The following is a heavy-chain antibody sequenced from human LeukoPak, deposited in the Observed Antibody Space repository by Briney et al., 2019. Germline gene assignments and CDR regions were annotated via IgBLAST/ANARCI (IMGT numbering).Heavy chain of an antibody. D-gene: IGHD2-15*01. J-gene: IGHJ6*03. Sequence: PGGTLRLSCAASGFTFSTYGMSWVRQAPGKGLEWVSAVSSTGGTTYYADSVKGRFTISRDNSKNTLFLQISSLRAEDTAVYYCAKNGDRGAFCSGGTCYPYYYYYMDVWGKGTTVTISS. CDR2: VSSTGGTT. V-gene: IGHV3-23*01. CDR3: AKNGDRGAFCSGGTCYPYYYYYMDV. CDR1: GFTFSTYG.